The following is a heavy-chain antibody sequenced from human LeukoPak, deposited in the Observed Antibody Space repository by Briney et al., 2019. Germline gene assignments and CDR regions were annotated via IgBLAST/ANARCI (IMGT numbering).Heavy chain of an antibody. CDR2: IYSGGST. J-gene: IGHJ3*02. Sequence: PGGSLRLSCAASGFTVSSNYMSWVRQAPGKGLEWVSVIYSGGSTYYADSVKGRFTISRDNSKNTLYLQMNSLRAEDTAVYYCARDQNDYGGNGAFDIWGQGTMVTVSS. V-gene: IGHV3-53*01. CDR3: ARDQNDYGGNGAFDI. CDR1: GFTVSSNY. D-gene: IGHD4-23*01.